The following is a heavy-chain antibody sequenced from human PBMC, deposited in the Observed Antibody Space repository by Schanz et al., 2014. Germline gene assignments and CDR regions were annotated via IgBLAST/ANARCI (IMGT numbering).Heavy chain of an antibody. CDR3: AMGGYQLHH. CDR1: GFTFSNTW. D-gene: IGHD1-7*01. CDR2: INSDGTTT. V-gene: IGHV3-74*02. Sequence: EVQLVESGGGLVKPGGSLRLSCAASGFTFSNTWMHWVRQAPGKGLVWVSHINSDGTTTTYADSVKGRFTISRDNAENTLYLQMNSLRVEDTAVYYCAMGGYQLHHWGQGTLVTVSS. J-gene: IGHJ4*02.